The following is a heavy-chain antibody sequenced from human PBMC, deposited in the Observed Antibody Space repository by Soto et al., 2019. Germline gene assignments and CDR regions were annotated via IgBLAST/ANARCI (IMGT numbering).Heavy chain of an antibody. J-gene: IGHJ4*02. CDR2: ISGSGGST. V-gene: IGHV3-23*01. Sequence: EVQLLESGGGLVQPGGSLRLSCAASGFTFSSYAMSWVRQAPGKGLEWVSAISGSGGSTYYADSVKGRFTISRDNSKNTLYLQMNGLRAEDTAVYYCVNRFYGVYYFDHWGQGTLVTVSS. CDR3: VNRFYGVYYFDH. CDR1: GFTFSSYA. D-gene: IGHD4-17*01.